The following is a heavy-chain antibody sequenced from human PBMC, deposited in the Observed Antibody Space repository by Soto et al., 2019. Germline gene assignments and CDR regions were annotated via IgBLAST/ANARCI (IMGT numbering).Heavy chain of an antibody. D-gene: IGHD6-13*01. Sequence: QVQLQESGPGLVKPSETLSLTCTVSSDSISSYYWSWIRQPPGKRLEWIGYISYSVSTDYNHTLRSRVTISGDTSKNQFSLKVSSGTAADTAVYYCARGTSWQLPWDYGGQGTLATVSS. CDR2: ISYSVST. J-gene: IGHJ4*02. V-gene: IGHV4-59*01. CDR1: SDSISSYY. CDR3: ARGTSWQLPWDY.